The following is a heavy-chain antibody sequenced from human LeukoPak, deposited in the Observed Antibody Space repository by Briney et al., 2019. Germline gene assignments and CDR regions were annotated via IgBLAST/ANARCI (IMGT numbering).Heavy chain of an antibody. Sequence: SETLSLTCTVSGGSISSYYWSWIRQPPGKGLEWIGYIYHSGTTNHNPSLRSRVTISVDTSKNQISLKLSSVTAADMAVYYCAAKARDFDYWGQGTLVTVSS. V-gene: IGHV4-59*12. CDR1: GGSISSYY. J-gene: IGHJ4*02. CDR3: AAKARDFDY. CDR2: IYHSGTT.